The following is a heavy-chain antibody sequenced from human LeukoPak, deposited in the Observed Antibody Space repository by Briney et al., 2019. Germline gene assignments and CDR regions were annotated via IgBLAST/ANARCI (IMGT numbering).Heavy chain of an antibody. CDR1: AFSFSTYA. CDR2: ISTSSSYI. CDR3: ARVTRGGYDGYFDY. V-gene: IGHV3-21*01. D-gene: IGHD5-12*01. J-gene: IGHJ4*02. Sequence: PGGSLRLSCAASAFSFSTYAMSWVRQAPGKGLEWVSFISTSSSYIYYADSLKGRFTISRDSAKKSLYLQINSLRAEDTAVYYCARVTRGGYDGYFDYWGQGTLVTVSS.